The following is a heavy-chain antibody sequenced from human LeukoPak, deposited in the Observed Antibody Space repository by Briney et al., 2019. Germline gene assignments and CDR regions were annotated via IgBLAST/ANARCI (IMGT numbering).Heavy chain of an antibody. J-gene: IGHJ4*02. V-gene: IGHV3-23*01. CDR2: ITGSGDYT. D-gene: IGHD3-9*01. CDR3: ARTYYDILTGSYY. Sequence: GGSLRLSCAASGFTFIISAMCCVRHAPGKGLEWVSPITGSGDYTYYADSVKGRFTISRDNSKNTLYLQMNSLRAEDTAVYYCARTYYDILTGSYYWGQGTLVTVSS. CDR1: GFTFIISA.